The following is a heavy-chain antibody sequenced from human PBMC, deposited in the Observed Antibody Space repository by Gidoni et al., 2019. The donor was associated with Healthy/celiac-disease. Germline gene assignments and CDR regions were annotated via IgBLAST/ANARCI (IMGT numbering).Heavy chain of an antibody. Sequence: EVQLLESGGGWVQPGGSWRLACAASGFTFSSYAMSWVRQAQGKGLEWVSAISGSGGSTYYADAVKGRFTISRDNSKNTLYLQMNSLRAEDTAVYYCAKDGAFDIWGQGTMVTVSS. CDR3: AKDGAFDI. CDR1: GFTFSSYA. J-gene: IGHJ3*02. CDR2: ISGSGGST. V-gene: IGHV3-23*01.